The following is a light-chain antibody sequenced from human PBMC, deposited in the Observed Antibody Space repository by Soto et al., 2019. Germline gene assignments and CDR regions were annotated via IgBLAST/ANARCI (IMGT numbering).Light chain of an antibody. CDR3: SSYTGSNINTVV. CDR1: SSDIGKYNY. Sequence: QLVLTQPASVSGSPGQSITISCTGTSSDIGKYNYVSWFQQHPAKAPKLIIFEVSTRPSGVSNRFSGSKSGNTASLTISGLQAEDEADYYCSSYTGSNINTVVFGGGTKVTVL. V-gene: IGLV2-14*01. J-gene: IGLJ2*01. CDR2: EVS.